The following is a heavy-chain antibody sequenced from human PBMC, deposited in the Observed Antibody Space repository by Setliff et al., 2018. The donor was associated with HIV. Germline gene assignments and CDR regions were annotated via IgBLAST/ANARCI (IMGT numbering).Heavy chain of an antibody. CDR1: GGSFSGYY. V-gene: IGHV4-4*09. J-gene: IGHJ4*02. Sequence: LSLTCAVYGGSFSGYYWTWVRQPPGKGLEWIGYIYTTGSTNYNPSLKSRVTMSVDTSKNQFSLKLTSVTAADTAVYYCARLSGDYYYFDYWGQGTLVTVSS. CDR3: ARLSGDYYYFDY. D-gene: IGHD2-21*02. CDR2: IYTTGST.